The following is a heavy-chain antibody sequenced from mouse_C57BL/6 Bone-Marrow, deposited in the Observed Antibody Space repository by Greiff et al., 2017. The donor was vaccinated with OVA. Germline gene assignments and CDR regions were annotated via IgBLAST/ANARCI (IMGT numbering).Heavy chain of an antibody. Sequence: VQLQQSGPELVKPGASVKISCKASGYSFTDYNMNWVKQSNGKSLEWIGVIHPNSGTTSYNQMFPGKATSTVDQSASTAYMHLNSLTSEDSAVYYCASQTWFADWGQGTLVTVSA. CDR2: IHPNSGTT. CDR3: ASQTWFAD. J-gene: IGHJ3*01. V-gene: IGHV1-39*01. CDR1: GYSFTDYN.